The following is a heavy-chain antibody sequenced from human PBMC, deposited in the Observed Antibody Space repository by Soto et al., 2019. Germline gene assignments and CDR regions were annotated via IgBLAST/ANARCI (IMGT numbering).Heavy chain of an antibody. J-gene: IGHJ4*02. Sequence: GGSLRLSCAASGCTFSSYAMSWVRQAPGKGLEWVSAISGSGGSTYYADSVKGRFTIFRDNSKNTLYLQMNSLRAEDTAVSYCAKEGSTRTTLPCDNWGKGTLVSVGS. D-gene: IGHD4-17*01. CDR2: ISGSGGST. V-gene: IGHV3-23*01. CDR3: AKEGSTRTTLPCDN. CDR1: GCTFSSYA.